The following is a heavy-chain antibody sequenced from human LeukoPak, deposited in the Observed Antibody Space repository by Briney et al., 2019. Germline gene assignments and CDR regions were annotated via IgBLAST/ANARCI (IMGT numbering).Heavy chain of an antibody. D-gene: IGHD2-2*01. CDR3: AREVIVVVPAALRDYYYGMDV. CDR1: GYTFTSYG. Sequence: ASVKVSCKASGYTFTSYGISWVQQAPGQGLEWMGWISAYNGNTNYAQKLQGRVTMTTDTSTSTAYMGLRSLRSDDTAVYYCAREVIVVVPAALRDYYYGMDVWGQGTTVTVSS. V-gene: IGHV1-18*01. J-gene: IGHJ6*02. CDR2: ISAYNGNT.